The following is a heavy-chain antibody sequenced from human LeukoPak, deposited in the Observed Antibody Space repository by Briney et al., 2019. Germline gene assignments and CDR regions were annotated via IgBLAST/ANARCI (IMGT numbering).Heavy chain of an antibody. CDR2: INHSGSA. D-gene: IGHD3-10*01. J-gene: IGHJ5*02. V-gene: IGHV4-34*01. CDR3: ARHRAYYYGSGRGWFDP. Sequence: SETLSLTCAVYGGSFSGYYWSWIRQPPGKGLEWIGEINHSGSANYNPSLKSRVTISVDTSKNQFSLKLSSVTAADTAVYYCARHRAYYYGSGRGWFDPWGQGTLVTVSS. CDR1: GGSFSGYY.